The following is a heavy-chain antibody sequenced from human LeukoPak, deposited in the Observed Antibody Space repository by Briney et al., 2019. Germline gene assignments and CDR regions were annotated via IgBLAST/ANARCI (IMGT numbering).Heavy chain of an antibody. D-gene: IGHD3-22*01. V-gene: IGHV3-30*04. CDR2: ISNNGRNK. J-gene: IGHJ4*02. Sequence: PGGSLRLSCAASGFTFSTYAIHWVRQAPGKGLEWVAFISNNGRNKDYADSVKGRFTISRDNSKNTLDLQVNSLRPDDTAVYYCTRDLTGHYSIDYWGQGTLVTVSP. CDR1: GFTFSTYA. CDR3: TRDLTGHYSIDY.